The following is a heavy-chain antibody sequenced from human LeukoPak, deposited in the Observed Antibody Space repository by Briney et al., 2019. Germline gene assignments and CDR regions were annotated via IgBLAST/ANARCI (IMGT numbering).Heavy chain of an antibody. Sequence: SETLSLTCTVSGGSISSTDYYWGWIRQPPGKELEWIGSIYYSGDTYYNPSLKCRVTMSIEMSKNQFSLKLSSVTAADTAVYYCARTLDTVVRAHFDSWGQGSLVIVSS. D-gene: IGHD4-23*01. CDR1: GGSISSTDYY. CDR3: ARTLDTVVRAHFDS. CDR2: IYYSGDT. J-gene: IGHJ4*02. V-gene: IGHV4-39*01.